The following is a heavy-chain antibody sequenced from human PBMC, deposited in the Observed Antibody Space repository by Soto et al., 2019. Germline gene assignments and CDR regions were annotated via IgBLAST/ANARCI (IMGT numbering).Heavy chain of an antibody. CDR3: TRDPNGDHIGAFDF. CDR1: KFTFSAYA. J-gene: IGHJ3*01. Sequence: EVQVVESGGGLVQPGGSLRLSCATSKFTFSAYAMTWVRQAPGEGLEWVSSIRGSGGGTSHADSVKGRFSISRDNSKIALYLRMNSLRVEDTAVYYCTRDPNGDHIGAFDFWGQGIVVTVSS. V-gene: IGHV3-23*04. CDR2: IRGSGGGT. D-gene: IGHD4-17*01.